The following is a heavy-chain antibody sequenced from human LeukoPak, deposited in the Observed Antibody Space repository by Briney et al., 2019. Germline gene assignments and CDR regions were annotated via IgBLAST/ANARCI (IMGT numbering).Heavy chain of an antibody. CDR3: ARGYYDSSGYLSY. V-gene: IGHV3-21*01. CDR1: GFAFSSYS. D-gene: IGHD3-22*01. Sequence: GGSLRLSCAASGFAFSSYSMNWVRQAPGKGLEWVSSISSSSSYIYYADSVKGRFTISRDNAKNSLYLQMNSLRAEDTAVYYCARGYYDSSGYLSYWGQGTLVTVSS. CDR2: ISSSSSYI. J-gene: IGHJ4*02.